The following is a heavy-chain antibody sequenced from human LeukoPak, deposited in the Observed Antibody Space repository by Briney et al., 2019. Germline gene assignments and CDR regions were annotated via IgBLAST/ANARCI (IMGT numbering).Heavy chain of an antibody. CDR2: ISGSGGST. CDR1: GFTFSSYA. D-gene: IGHD4-11*01. J-gene: IGHJ5*02. Sequence: GGSLRLSCAVSGFTFSSYAMSWVRQAPGKGLEWVSAISGSGGSTYYADSVKGRFTISRDNSKNTLYLQMNSLRAEDTAVYYCAKDMTTVTTVGYNWFDPWGQGTLVTVSS. CDR3: AKDMTTVTTVGYNWFDP. V-gene: IGHV3-23*01.